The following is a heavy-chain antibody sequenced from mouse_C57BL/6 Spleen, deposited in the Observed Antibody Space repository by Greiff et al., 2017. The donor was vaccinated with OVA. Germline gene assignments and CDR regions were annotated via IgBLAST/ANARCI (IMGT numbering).Heavy chain of an antibody. CDR1: GYTFTSYW. Sequence: QVQLQQPGAELVKPGASVKMSCKASGYTFTSYWITWVKQRPGQGLEWIGDIYPGSGSTNYNEKFKSKATLTVDTSSSTAYMQLSSLTSEDSAVYYCARSLYDDYYRVYFDYWGQGTTLTVSS. V-gene: IGHV1-55*01. D-gene: IGHD2-3*01. CDR3: ARSLYDDYYRVYFDY. J-gene: IGHJ2*01. CDR2: IYPGSGST.